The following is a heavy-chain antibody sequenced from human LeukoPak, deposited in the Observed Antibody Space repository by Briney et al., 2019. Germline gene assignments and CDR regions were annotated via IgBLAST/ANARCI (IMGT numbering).Heavy chain of an antibody. CDR1: GYTFTGYY. J-gene: IGHJ4*02. V-gene: IGHV1-2*02. CDR2: INPNSGGT. D-gene: IGHD3-10*01. Sequence: ASVKVSCKASGYTFTGYYIHWLRQAPGQGLEWMGFINPNSGGTNYAQKFQGRVTMTRDTSISTAYMELRSLTSDDTAVYYCARDLEGYHYGSGNYPQWGQGTLITVSS. CDR3: ARDLEGYHYGSGNYPQ.